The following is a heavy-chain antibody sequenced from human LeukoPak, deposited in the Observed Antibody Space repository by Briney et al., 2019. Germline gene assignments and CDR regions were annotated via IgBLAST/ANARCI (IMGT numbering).Heavy chain of an antibody. D-gene: IGHD2-8*02. Sequence: ASVKVSCKASGGTFSSYAISWVRQAPGQGLEWMGIINPSGGSTSYAQKFQGRVTMTRDTSTSTVYMELSSLRSEDTAVYYCARGGERSGAPFSSAFDIWGQGTMVTVSS. CDR3: ARGGERSGAPFSSAFDI. CDR1: GGTFSSYA. J-gene: IGHJ3*02. CDR2: INPSGGST. V-gene: IGHV1-46*03.